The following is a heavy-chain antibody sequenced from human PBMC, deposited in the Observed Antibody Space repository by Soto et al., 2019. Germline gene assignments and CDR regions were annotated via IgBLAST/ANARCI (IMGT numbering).Heavy chain of an antibody. D-gene: IGHD3-22*01. Sequence: PGGSLRLSCAASGFTVSSNYMSWVRQAPGKGLEWVSVIYSGGSTYYADSVKGRFTISRDNSKNTLYLQMNSLRAEDTAVYYCAGSEFSTDYDSSGFLDYWGQGSLVTVSS. CDR2: IYSGGST. CDR1: GFTVSSNY. CDR3: AGSEFSTDYDSSGFLDY. J-gene: IGHJ4*02. V-gene: IGHV3-53*01.